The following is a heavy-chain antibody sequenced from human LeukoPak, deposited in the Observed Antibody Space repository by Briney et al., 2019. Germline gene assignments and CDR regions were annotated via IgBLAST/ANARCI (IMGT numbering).Heavy chain of an antibody. CDR2: TYYRSKWYN. CDR3: ARKLSGAFDI. V-gene: IGHV6-1*01. CDR1: GDSVSSNSVA. J-gene: IGHJ3*02. Sequence: SQTLSLTCAISGDSVSSNSVAWNWIRQSPSRGLEWLGRTYYRSKWYNDYAVSVKSRVTINPDTSKNQLSLEVNSVTPEDTAVYYCARKLSGAFDIWGQGTMVTVSS. D-gene: IGHD2/OR15-2a*01.